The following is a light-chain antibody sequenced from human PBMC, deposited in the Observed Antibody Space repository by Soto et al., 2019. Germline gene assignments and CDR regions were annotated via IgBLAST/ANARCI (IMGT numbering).Light chain of an antibody. CDR3: ASYTSSSPGV. J-gene: IGLJ2*01. V-gene: IGLV2-14*01. Sequence: QSALTQPASVSGSPGQSITISCTGTSSDVGGYNSVSWYQQPPGKAPKLMIYDVSNRTSGVSNRFSASKSGNTASLTIFGLQAEDEADYYCASYTSSSPGVFGGGTKVTVL. CDR1: SSDVGGYNS. CDR2: DVS.